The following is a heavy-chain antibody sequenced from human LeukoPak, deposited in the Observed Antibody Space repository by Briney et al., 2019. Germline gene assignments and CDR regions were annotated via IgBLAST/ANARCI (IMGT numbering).Heavy chain of an antibody. CDR2: ISYDGSNK. Sequence: GGSLRLSCAASGFTFSSYGMHWVRQAPGKGLEWVAVISYDGSNKYYADSVKGRFTISRDNSKNTLYLQMNSLRAEDTAVYYCAKCGYYYDSSGYYFDYWGQGTLVTVSS. CDR1: GFTFSSYG. D-gene: IGHD3-22*01. J-gene: IGHJ4*02. V-gene: IGHV3-30*18. CDR3: AKCGYYYDSSGYYFDY.